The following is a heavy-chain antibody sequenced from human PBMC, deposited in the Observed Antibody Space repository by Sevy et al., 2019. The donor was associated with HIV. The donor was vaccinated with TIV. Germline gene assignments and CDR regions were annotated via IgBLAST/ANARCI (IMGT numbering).Heavy chain of an antibody. CDR1: GGTFSSYA. CDR3: ARARKNCSSTSCERYYYYYYGMDV. D-gene: IGHD2-2*01. V-gene: IGHV1-69*13. J-gene: IGHJ6*02. Sequence: ASVKVSCKASGGTFSSYAISWVRQAPGQGLEWMGGIIPIFGTANYAQMFQGRVTITADESTSTAYMELSSLRSEDTAVYYCARARKNCSSTSCERYYYYYYGMDVWGQGTTVTVSS. CDR2: IIPIFGTA.